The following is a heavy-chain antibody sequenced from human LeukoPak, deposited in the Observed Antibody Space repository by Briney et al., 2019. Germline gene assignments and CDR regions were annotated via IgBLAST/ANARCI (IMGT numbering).Heavy chain of an antibody. V-gene: IGHV6-1*01. D-gene: IGHD1-26*01. Sequence: SQTLSLTCAISGDIVSIHIAAWNWIRQSPSRGLEWLERTYYRYKLYNDYAVSGNTRKTINPDKSTNQFCLQLKSVAHEDTAVYYCARDQGGFDYWGQGTLVTVSS. CDR1: GDIVSIHIAA. CDR2: TYYRYKLYN. CDR3: ARDQGGFDY. J-gene: IGHJ4*01.